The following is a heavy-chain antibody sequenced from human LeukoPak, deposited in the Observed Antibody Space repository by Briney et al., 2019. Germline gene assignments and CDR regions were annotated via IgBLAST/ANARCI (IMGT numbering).Heavy chain of an antibody. CDR3: AREAATETDAFDI. CDR2: IKQDGSEK. V-gene: IGHV3-7*01. Sequence: GGSLRLSCAASGFTFSSYWMSWVRQAPEKGLEWVANIKQDGSEKYYVDSVKGRFTISRDNAKNSLYLQMNSLRAEDTAVYYCAREAATETDAFDIWGQGTMVTVSS. J-gene: IGHJ3*02. D-gene: IGHD2-15*01. CDR1: GFTFSSYW.